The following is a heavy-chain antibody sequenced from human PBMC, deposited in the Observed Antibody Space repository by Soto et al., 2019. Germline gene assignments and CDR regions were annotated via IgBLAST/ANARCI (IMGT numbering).Heavy chain of an antibody. CDR3: ARDGVAAGLYFDS. CDR1: GSTFSSYW. Sequence: PGGSLRLSCAASGSTFSSYWVNWVRQAPGKGLEWVASIKQDGSEKYYVDSVKGRFTISRDNAKNSLYLQVNSLRAEDTAVYYCARDGVAAGLYFDSWGQGTLVTVSS. D-gene: IGHD2-15*01. J-gene: IGHJ4*02. V-gene: IGHV3-7*01. CDR2: IKQDGSEK.